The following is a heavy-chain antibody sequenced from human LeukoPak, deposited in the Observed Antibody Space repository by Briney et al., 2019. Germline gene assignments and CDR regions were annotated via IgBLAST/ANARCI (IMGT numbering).Heavy chain of an antibody. CDR3: ARLPIGYSSSWYYMDV. V-gene: IGHV4-39*01. Sequence: PSETLSLTCTVSGGSISSGDYYWSWIRQPPGKGLEWIGSIYYSGSTYYNPSLKRRVTISVDTSKNQFSLKLSSVTAADTAVYYCARLPIGYSSSWYYMDVWGKGTTVTVSS. CDR2: IYYSGST. D-gene: IGHD6-6*01. J-gene: IGHJ6*03. CDR1: GGSISSGDYY.